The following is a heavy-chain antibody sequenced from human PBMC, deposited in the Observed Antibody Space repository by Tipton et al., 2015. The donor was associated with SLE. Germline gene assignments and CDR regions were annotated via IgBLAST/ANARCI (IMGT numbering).Heavy chain of an antibody. D-gene: IGHD3-22*01. CDR3: ARDPYYYDSSGSPHSY. Sequence: TLSLTCAVSGFSISSGYYWGWIRQPPGKGLEWIGSIYHSGSTYYNPSLKSRVTISVDTSKNQFSLKLRSVTAADTAVYYCARDPYYYDSSGSPHSYWGQGTLVTVSS. J-gene: IGHJ4*02. CDR2: IYHSGST. V-gene: IGHV4-38-2*02. CDR1: GFSISSGYY.